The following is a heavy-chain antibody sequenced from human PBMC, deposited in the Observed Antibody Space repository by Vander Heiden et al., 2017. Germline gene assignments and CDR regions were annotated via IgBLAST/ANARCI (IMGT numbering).Heavy chain of an antibody. D-gene: IGHD3-22*01. J-gene: IGHJ4*02. V-gene: IGHV3-30*18. Sequence: QVQLVESGGGVVQPGRSLRLSCAASGFTFSSYGMHWARLAPGKGLEWVAVISYDGSNKYYADSVKGRFTISRDNSKNTLYLQMNSLRAEDTAVYYCAKDDDYYDSSGYYSYWDQGTLVTVSS. CDR2: ISYDGSNK. CDR3: AKDDDYYDSSGYYSY. CDR1: GFTFSSYG.